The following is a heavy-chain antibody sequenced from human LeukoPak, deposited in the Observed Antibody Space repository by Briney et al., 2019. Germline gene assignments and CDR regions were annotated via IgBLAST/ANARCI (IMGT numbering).Heavy chain of an antibody. CDR2: IYYSGST. CDR3: ARRGQDYYYYMDV. V-gene: IGHV4-59*01. CDR1: GGSISGYY. J-gene: IGHJ6*03. D-gene: IGHD3-10*01. Sequence: SETLSLTCTVSGGSISGYYWSWIRQPPGKGLEWIGYIYYSGSTNFNPSPKSRVTISVDTSKNQFSLKLSSVTAADTAVYYCARRGQDYYYYMDVWGKGTTVTVSS.